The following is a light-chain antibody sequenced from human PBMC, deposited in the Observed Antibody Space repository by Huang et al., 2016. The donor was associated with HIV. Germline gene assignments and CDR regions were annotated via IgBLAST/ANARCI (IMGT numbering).Light chain of an antibody. J-gene: IGKJ2*01. V-gene: IGKV3-15*01. CDR2: GAS. CDR1: QSVNSK. Sequence: EIVMTQSPATLSLSPGERATLSCRASQSVNSKLAWYQQKPGQAPRLLIYGASTRATGVPGRFSGSGSGTEFTLTISGLQSEDFAVYYCQQYSKWPPNTFGQGTKLESK. CDR3: QQYSKWPPNT.